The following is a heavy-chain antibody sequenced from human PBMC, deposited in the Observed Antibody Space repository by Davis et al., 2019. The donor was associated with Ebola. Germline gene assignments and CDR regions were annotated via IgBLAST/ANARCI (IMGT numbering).Heavy chain of an antibody. V-gene: IGHV3-74*01. D-gene: IGHD5-12*01. CDR3: AKDLDERSGYDSLYFDY. Sequence: PGGSLRLSCAASGFIFSTNWMDWVRQVPGKGLVWVSRINSDGTIINYADSVKGRFTISRDNAKSTLYLQLNSLRAEDTAVYYCAKDLDERSGYDSLYFDYWGQGTLVTVSS. CDR2: INSDGTII. J-gene: IGHJ4*02. CDR1: GFIFSTNW.